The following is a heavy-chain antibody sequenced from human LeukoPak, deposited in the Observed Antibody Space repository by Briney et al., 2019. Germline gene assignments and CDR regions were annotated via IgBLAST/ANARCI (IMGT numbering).Heavy chain of an antibody. CDR1: GTPSSTNY. Sequence: GGSLKPSCVVSGTPSSTNYMNWIRLPPGKGLEWISYISASSSYTDYADSVKGRFTISRDNAKNTLYLQMNSLGVEDTAVYYCAAGTAADFWGQGTLVSVSS. D-gene: IGHD6-13*01. J-gene: IGHJ4*02. V-gene: IGHV3-11*03. CDR3: AAGTAADF. CDR2: ISASSSYT.